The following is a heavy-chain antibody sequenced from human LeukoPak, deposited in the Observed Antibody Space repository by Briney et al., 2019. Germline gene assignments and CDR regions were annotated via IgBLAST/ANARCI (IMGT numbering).Heavy chain of an antibody. D-gene: IGHD3-10*01. V-gene: IGHV1-2*02. Sequence: PGASVTVSCKASGYTFTGYYMHWVRQAPGQGLEWMGWINPNSGGTNYAQKFQGRVTMTRDTSISTAHMELSRLRSDDTAVYYCARDYGNYYGSGSYYIGYWGQGTLVTVSS. CDR2: INPNSGGT. J-gene: IGHJ4*02. CDR1: GYTFTGYY. CDR3: ARDYGNYYGSGSYYIGY.